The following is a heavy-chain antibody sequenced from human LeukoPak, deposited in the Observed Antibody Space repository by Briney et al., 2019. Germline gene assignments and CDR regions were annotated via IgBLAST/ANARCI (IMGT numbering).Heavy chain of an antibody. CDR3: AKDSYDILTGYSSDYYYYYMDV. CDR2: IRYDGSNK. Sequence: GGSLRLSCAASGFTFSSYGMHWVRQAPGKGLEWVAFIRYDGSNKYYADSVKGRFTISRDNSKNTLYLQMNSLRAEDTAVYYCAKDSYDILTGYSSDYYYYYMDVWGKGTTVTISS. D-gene: IGHD3-9*01. J-gene: IGHJ6*03. V-gene: IGHV3-30*02. CDR1: GFTFSSYG.